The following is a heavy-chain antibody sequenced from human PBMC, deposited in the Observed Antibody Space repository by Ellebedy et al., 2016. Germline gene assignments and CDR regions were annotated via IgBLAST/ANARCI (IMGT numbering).Heavy chain of an antibody. CDR1: GYSITTAYY. V-gene: IGHV4-38-2*02. CDR3: GRGGDFGGNF. Sequence: SETLSLTCNVSGYSITTAYYWGWIRQPPGKGLEWIGNLFHTGTTYYNPSLKSRVALSVDTSKNQFSLTMTSVTAADTAIYYCGRGGDFGGNFWGPGILVTVSP. D-gene: IGHD4-23*01. CDR2: LFHTGTT. J-gene: IGHJ4*02.